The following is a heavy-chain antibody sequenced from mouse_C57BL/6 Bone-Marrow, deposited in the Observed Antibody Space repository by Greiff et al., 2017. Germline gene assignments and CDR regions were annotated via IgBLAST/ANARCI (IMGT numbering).Heavy chain of an antibody. V-gene: IGHV1-64*01. Sequence: QVQLQQPGAELVKPGASVKLSCKASGYTFTSYWMHWVKQRPGQGLEWIGMIHPNSGSTNYNEKFKSKATLTVDKSSSTAYMQISSLTSEDAAVYYCARYHSLFAYGGQETLVTVSA. CDR3: ARYHSLFAY. D-gene: IGHD6-1*01. J-gene: IGHJ3*01. CDR1: GYTFTSYW. CDR2: IHPNSGST.